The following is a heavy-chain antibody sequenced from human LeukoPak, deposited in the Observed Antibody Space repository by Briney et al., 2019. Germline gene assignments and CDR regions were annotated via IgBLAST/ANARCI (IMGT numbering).Heavy chain of an antibody. Sequence: GGSLRLSCAASGFTFSSYAMSWVRQAPGKGLEWVSAISGSGGSTYYADSVKGRFTISRDNSKNTLCLQMNSLRAEDTAVYYCAKDLDYSNHYFDYWGQGTLVTVSS. CDR1: GFTFSSYA. CDR2: ISGSGGST. CDR3: AKDLDYSNHYFDY. V-gene: IGHV3-23*01. D-gene: IGHD4-11*01. J-gene: IGHJ4*02.